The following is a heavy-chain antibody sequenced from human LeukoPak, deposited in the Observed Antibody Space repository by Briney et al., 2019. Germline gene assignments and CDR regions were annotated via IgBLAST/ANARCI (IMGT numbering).Heavy chain of an antibody. CDR3: GRDRYGKVDY. Sequence: ASVKVSCKASGYTFTDYYIHWVRQAPGQGLEWMGWINPHTGATRYAQNFQGRVTMTRDTTAYMELSRLTFDDTAMYYCGRDRYGKVDYWGQGTPVTVSS. V-gene: IGHV1-2*02. J-gene: IGHJ4*02. CDR2: INPHTGAT. CDR1: GYTFTDYY. D-gene: IGHD3-9*01.